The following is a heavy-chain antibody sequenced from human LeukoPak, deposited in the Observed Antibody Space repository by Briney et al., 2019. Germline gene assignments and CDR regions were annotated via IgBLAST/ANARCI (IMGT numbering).Heavy chain of an antibody. CDR3: ARGLGYGDYDNWFDP. Sequence: SETLSLTCAVYGGSFSGYYWSWIRQPPGKGLEWIGEINHSGSANYNPSLKRRVTISVDTSKNQFSLKLSSVTAADTAVYYCARGLGYGDYDNWFDPWGQGTLVTVSS. CDR2: INHSGSA. J-gene: IGHJ5*02. V-gene: IGHV4-34*01. D-gene: IGHD4-17*01. CDR1: GGSFSGYY.